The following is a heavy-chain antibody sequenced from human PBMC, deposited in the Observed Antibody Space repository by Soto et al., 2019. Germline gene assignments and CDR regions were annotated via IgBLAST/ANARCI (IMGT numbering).Heavy chain of an antibody. D-gene: IGHD2-15*01. J-gene: IGHJ3*02. CDR2: INHSGST. CDR1: GGSFSGYY. V-gene: IGHV4-34*01. Sequence: SETLSLTCAVYGGSFSGYYWSWIRQPPGKGLEWIGEINHSGSTNYNPSLKSRVTISVDTSKNQFSLKLSSVTAADTAVYYCARFKQTRVVVVAAEGVAAFDIWGQGTMVTVSS. CDR3: ARFKQTRVVVVAAEGVAAFDI.